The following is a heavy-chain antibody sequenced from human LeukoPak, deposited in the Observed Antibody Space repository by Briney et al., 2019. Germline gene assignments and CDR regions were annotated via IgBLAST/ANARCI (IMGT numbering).Heavy chain of an antibody. CDR2: IYYSGST. Sequence: SETLSLTCPVSGGSISSYYWSWIRQPPGKGLEWIGYIYYSGSTNYNPSLKSRVTISVDTSKNQFSLKLSSVTAADTAVYYCARTNSDSSGYYRLFDYWGQGTLVTVSS. CDR3: ARTNSDSSGYYRLFDY. CDR1: GGSISSYY. D-gene: IGHD3-22*01. J-gene: IGHJ4*02. V-gene: IGHV4-59*08.